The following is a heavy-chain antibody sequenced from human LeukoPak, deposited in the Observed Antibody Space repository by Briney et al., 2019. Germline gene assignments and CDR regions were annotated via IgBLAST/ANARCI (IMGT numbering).Heavy chain of an antibody. V-gene: IGHV3-43*02. CDR1: GFTFDDYA. Sequence: AGGSLRLSCAASGFTFDDYAMHWVRQAPGKGLEWVSLISGDGGSTYYADSVKGRFTISRDNSKNSLYLQMNSLRTEDTALYYCANDIGCSGGSCYSTGYFDLWGRGTLVTVSS. D-gene: IGHD2-15*01. CDR3: ANDIGCSGGSCYSTGYFDL. CDR2: ISGDGGST. J-gene: IGHJ2*01.